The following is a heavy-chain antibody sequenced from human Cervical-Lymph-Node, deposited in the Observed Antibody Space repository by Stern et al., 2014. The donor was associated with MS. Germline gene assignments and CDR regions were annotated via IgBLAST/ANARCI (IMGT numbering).Heavy chain of an antibody. D-gene: IGHD2-15*01. CDR3: ARDPPEMGVVVGSRPPHH. J-gene: IGHJ5*02. CDR1: GGNLTNYA. CDR2: IIPIFGTA. Sequence: VQLVQSGAEVKKPGSSVKVSCKASGGNLTNYAISWVRQAPGQGLEWMGGIIPIFGTATYAQRFRGRVTITADKPTSTAYMELSSLTSEDTAVYYCARDPPEMGVVVGSRPPHHWGQGTLVTVSS. V-gene: IGHV1-69*06.